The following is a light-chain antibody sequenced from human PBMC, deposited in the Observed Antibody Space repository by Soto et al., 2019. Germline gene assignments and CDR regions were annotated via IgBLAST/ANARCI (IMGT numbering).Light chain of an antibody. Sequence: DIQMTRSQSSLSASVVDRVTITCRASQGIRNDLGWYQQKPGKAPKRLIYAASSLQSGVPSRFSGSGSGTDFTLTISSLQPEDFATYYCQQVYVYPSTFGGGTKVDIK. CDR1: QGIRND. J-gene: IGKJ4*01. CDR3: QQVYVYPST. CDR2: AAS. V-gene: IGKV1-17*01.